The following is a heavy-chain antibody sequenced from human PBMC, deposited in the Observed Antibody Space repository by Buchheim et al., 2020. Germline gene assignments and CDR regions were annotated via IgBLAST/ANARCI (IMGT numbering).Heavy chain of an antibody. V-gene: IGHV3-23*01. CDR3: AKARRYYYYGMDV. J-gene: IGHJ6*02. CDR1: GFTFSSYA. CDR2: ISGSGGST. Sequence: EVQLLESGGGLVQPGGSLRLSCAASGFTFSSYAMSWVRQAPGKGLEWVSAISGSGGSTYYADSVKGRFTISSDTSQTTLDLQMNSLRAEDTAVYYCAKARRYYYYGMDVWGQGTT.